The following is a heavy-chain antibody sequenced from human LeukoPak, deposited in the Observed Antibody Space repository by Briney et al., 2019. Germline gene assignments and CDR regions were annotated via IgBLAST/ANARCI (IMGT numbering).Heavy chain of an antibody. D-gene: IGHD1-14*01. CDR3: ARHLNRYGMDV. V-gene: IGHV4-59*08. J-gene: IGHJ6*02. CDR1: GGSVSSYY. Sequence: SSETLSLTCTVSGGSVSSYYWSWIRQPPGKGLEWIGYIYYSGSTNYNPSLKSRVTISVDTSKNQFSLKLSSVTAADTAVYYCARHLNRYGMDVWGQGTTVTVSS. CDR2: IYYSGST.